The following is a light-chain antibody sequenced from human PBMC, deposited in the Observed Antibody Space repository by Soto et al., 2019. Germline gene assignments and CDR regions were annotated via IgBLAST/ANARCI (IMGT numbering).Light chain of an antibody. CDR3: QHYGSSLFT. V-gene: IGKV3-20*01. CDR1: QSVSSIS. Sequence: EIVLTQSPASLSLPPGERATLSCRASQSVSSISLAWYQQKPGQAPRLLIFGASSRATAISDRLSGRGSGTDFPLTIIRLDPEDSAVYYCQHYGSSLFTFGPGTKV. J-gene: IGKJ3*01. CDR2: GAS.